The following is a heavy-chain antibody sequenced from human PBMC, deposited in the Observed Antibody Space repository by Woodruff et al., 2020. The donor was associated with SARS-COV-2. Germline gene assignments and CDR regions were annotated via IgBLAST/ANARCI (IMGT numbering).Heavy chain of an antibody. J-gene: IGHJ5*02. CDR3: TTEAENNWKFAWFDP. Sequence: KGRFTISRDDSKNTLYLQMNSLKTEDTAVYYCTTEAENNWKFAWFDPWGQGTLVTVSS. V-gene: IGHV3-15*01. D-gene: IGHD1-20*01.